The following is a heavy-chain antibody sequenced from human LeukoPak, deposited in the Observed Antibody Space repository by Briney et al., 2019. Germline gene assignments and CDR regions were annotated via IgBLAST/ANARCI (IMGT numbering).Heavy chain of an antibody. D-gene: IGHD2-2*02. CDR1: GGTFSSYA. CDR2: IIPIFGTA. V-gene: IGHV1-69*01. J-gene: IGHJ6*03. CDR3: ARDPICSSTSCYTGRYYYYYMDV. Sequence: SVKVSCKASGGTFSSYAISWVRQAPGQGLEWMGGIIPIFGTANYAQRFQGRVTITADESTSTAYMELSSLRSEDTAVYYWARDPICSSTSCYTGRYYYYYMDVWGKGTTVTVSS.